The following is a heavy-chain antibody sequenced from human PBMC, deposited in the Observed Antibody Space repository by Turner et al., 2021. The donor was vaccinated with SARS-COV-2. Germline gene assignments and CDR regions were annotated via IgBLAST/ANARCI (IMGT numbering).Heavy chain of an antibody. CDR3: AREAGITMVRGVIIKPRIFDY. CDR2: IGTAGET. CDR1: GFTFSFYD. J-gene: IGHJ4*02. D-gene: IGHD3-10*01. Sequence: EVQLVESGGGLVQPGGSLRLSCAASGFTFSFYDMHWVRQATVKGQEWVSAIGTAGETYYPGSVKGRFTISRENAKNSLYLQMNSLRAGDTAVYYCAREAGITMVRGVIIKPRIFDYWGQGTLVTVSS. V-gene: IGHV3-13*01.